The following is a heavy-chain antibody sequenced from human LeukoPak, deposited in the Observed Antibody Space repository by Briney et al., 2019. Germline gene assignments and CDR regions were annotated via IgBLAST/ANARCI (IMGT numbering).Heavy chain of an antibody. CDR2: ITSRGTTI. D-gene: IGHD6-13*01. J-gene: IGHJ6*02. Sequence: GGSLRLSCTASGFTLSDYYLTWIRQAPGKGLEWVSYITSRGTTIYHADSVKGRFTISRDNAKNSLYLQMNSLRAEDTAVYYCARWLRGIADEDGVDVWGQGTTVTVSS. CDR3: ARWLRGIADEDGVDV. V-gene: IGHV3-11*01. CDR1: GFTLSDYY.